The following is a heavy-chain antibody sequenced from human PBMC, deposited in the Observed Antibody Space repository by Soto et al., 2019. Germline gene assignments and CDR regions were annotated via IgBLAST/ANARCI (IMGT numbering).Heavy chain of an antibody. D-gene: IGHD3-10*02. CDR2: IYYRGNA. CDR1: DDSINSDKYY. Sequence: PSETLSLTCSVSDDSINSDKYYWGWIRQPPGKGLEWIGSIYYRGNAYYNPSLQTRVTISLDKSKNQFSLKLSSVTAADTAVYYCARGPVFGRRASSFDYWGQGTLVTVSS. V-gene: IGHV4-39*07. CDR3: ARGPVFGRRASSFDY. J-gene: IGHJ4*02.